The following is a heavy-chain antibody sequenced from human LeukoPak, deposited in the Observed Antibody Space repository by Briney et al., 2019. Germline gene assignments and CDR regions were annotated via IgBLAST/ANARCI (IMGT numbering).Heavy chain of an antibody. D-gene: IGHD2-2*01. Sequence: PGGSLRLSCTGSGFTFSAYYMSWIRQAPGKGLMWISYISSRSSNKYYADSVKGRFTISRDNAKNSLYLQMDSLRADDTAVYYCAKTYQDIVVVPDAIFDYWGQGTLVSVSS. J-gene: IGHJ4*02. CDR3: AKTYQDIVVVPDAIFDY. V-gene: IGHV3-11*04. CDR2: ISSRSSNK. CDR1: GFTFSAYY.